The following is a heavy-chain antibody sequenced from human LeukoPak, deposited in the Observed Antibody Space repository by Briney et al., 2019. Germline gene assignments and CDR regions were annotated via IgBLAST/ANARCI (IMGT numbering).Heavy chain of an antibody. Sequence: PGGSLRLSCAPSGFTFSSFDMHWVRQPPDKGLEWVAFIKFDGSQKYYADSVRGRFTVSRYNSRNMLYLQLDSLGDDDTAVYFCARRLPDSGSYSPDYWGQGTLVTVSS. V-gene: IGHV3-30*02. CDR3: ARRLPDSGSYSPDY. CDR1: GFTFSSFD. CDR2: IKFDGSQK. D-gene: IGHD3-10*01. J-gene: IGHJ4*02.